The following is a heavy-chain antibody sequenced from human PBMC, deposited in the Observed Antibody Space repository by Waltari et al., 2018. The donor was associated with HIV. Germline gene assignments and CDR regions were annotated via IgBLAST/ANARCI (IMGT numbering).Heavy chain of an antibody. J-gene: IGHJ4*02. Sequence: QVQLFQSESELKKPGASVKVSCKASGYPFTSNSINCVRQAPGQGLEWMGWINTNTGSPMYAQGFTGRFVFSLDTSVSTAFLQISALKADDTAVYFCARDGGRSRAFDSWGQGTLVTVSS. CDR1: GYPFTSNS. D-gene: IGHD3-16*01. CDR3: ARDGGRSRAFDS. CDR2: INTNTGSP. V-gene: IGHV7-4-1*02.